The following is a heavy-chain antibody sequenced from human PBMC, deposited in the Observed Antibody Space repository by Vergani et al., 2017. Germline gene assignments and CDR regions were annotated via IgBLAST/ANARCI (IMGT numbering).Heavy chain of an antibody. D-gene: IGHD3-10*01. Sequence: EVQLVESGGGLVQPGRSLRLSCAASGFTFDDYAMHWVRQAPGKGLEWVSGISWNSGSIGYADSVKGRFTISRDNAKNSLYLQMNSLRGEDTALYYCAKDKLSRGDYYYYMDVWGKGTTVTVSS. CDR1: GFTFDDYA. V-gene: IGHV3-9*01. J-gene: IGHJ6*03. CDR3: AKDKLSRGDYYYYMDV. CDR2: ISWNSGSI.